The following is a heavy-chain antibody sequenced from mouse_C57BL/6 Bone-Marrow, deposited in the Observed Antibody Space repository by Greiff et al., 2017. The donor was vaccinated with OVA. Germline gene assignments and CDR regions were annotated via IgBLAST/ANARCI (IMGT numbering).Heavy chain of an antibody. D-gene: IGHD1-1*01. Sequence: VKLQQPGAELVKPGASVKLSCKASGYTFTSYWMHWVKQRPGQGLEWIGMIHPNSGSTNYNEKFKSKATLTVDKSSSTAYMQLSSLTSEDSAVYYCASLYYYGRRYFDYWGQGTTLTVSS. CDR1: GYTFTSYW. V-gene: IGHV1-64*01. CDR3: ASLYYYGRRYFDY. J-gene: IGHJ2*01. CDR2: IHPNSGST.